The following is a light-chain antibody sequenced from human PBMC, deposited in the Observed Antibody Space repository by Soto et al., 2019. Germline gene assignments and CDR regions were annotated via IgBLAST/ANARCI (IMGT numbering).Light chain of an antibody. J-gene: IGKJ5*01. CDR3: KQYNWAPDT. Sequence: VLTHCPATLSVSPGDGVTLACRASQIVGGDTLAWFQQRPGQAPRLVIYGASNRAAGIPDRFSGSGSGTDFTLTVRRLEPEDFAMYYCKQYNWAPDTFGQGTRLEIK. CDR1: QIVGGDT. V-gene: IGKV3-20*01. CDR2: GAS.